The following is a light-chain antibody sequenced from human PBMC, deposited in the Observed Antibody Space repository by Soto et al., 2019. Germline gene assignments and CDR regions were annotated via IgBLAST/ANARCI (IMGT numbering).Light chain of an antibody. V-gene: IGLV2-14*01. CDR3: TSYSSTDTFYV. J-gene: IGLJ1*01. Sequence: QSALTQPASVSGSPGQSITISCTGTSSDVGAYRYVSWYQHHPGKAPKLMIYQVTNRPSGVSDRFSGSKSGNTASLTISGLRADDEADYYCTSYSSTDTFYVFGTGTKVTVL. CDR1: SSDVGAYRY. CDR2: QVT.